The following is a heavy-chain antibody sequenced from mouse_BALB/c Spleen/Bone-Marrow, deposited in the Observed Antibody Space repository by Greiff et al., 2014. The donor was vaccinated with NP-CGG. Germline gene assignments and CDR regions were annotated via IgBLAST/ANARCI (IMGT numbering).Heavy chain of an antibody. D-gene: IGHD2-1*01. J-gene: IGHJ4*01. CDR3: ARFPIYYGNYGAMDY. CDR2: IAPGSGST. CDR1: GYIFTSYW. V-gene: IGHV1S41*01. Sequence: DLVKPGASVKLSCKASGYIFTSYWINWIKQRPGQGLEWIGRIAPGSGSTYYNEMFKGKATLTVDTSSSTAYIQLSSLSSGDSAVYFCARFPIYYGNYGAMDYWGQGTSVTVSS.